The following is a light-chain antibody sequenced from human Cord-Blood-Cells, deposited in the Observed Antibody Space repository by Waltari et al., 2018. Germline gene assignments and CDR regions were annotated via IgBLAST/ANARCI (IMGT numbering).Light chain of an antibody. CDR2: DVS. J-gene: IGLJ2*01. CDR1: SSDVGAYNY. CDR3: CSYAGSYTVV. Sequence: ALPQPRSVSGSPGQSVTISCPGTSSDVGAYNYVSWYQQHPGKAPKLMIYDVSKRPSGVPDRFSGSKSGNTASLTISGLQAEDEADYYCCSYAGSYTVVFGGGTKLTVL. V-gene: IGLV2-11*01.